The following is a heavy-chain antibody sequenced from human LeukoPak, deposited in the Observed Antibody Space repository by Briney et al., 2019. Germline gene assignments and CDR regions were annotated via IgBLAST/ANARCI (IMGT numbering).Heavy chain of an antibody. Sequence: SETLSLTCAVYGGSFSDYNWSWIRQFPGKGLEWIGEINHRGSTNYNPSIKSRVTISVDTSKNQFSLKLSSVTAADTAVYYCARISLTGYAPISGYFDYWGQGTLVTVSS. V-gene: IGHV4-34*01. CDR3: ARISLTGYAPISGYFDY. CDR2: INHRGST. J-gene: IGHJ4*02. CDR1: GGSFSDYN. D-gene: IGHD3-9*01.